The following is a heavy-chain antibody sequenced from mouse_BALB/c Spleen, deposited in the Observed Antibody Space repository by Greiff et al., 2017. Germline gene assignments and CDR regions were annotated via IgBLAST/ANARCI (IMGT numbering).Heavy chain of an antibody. CDR1: GYAFSSSW. CDR3: PRWGPYDY. J-gene: IGHJ2*01. CDR2: IYPGDGDT. Sequence: VQLQQSGPELVKPGASVKISCKASGYAFSSSWMNWVKQRPGQGLEWIGRIYPGDGDTNYNGKFKGKATLTADKSSSTAYMQLSSLTSVDSAVYFCPRWGPYDYWGQGTTLTVSS. V-gene: IGHV1-82*01.